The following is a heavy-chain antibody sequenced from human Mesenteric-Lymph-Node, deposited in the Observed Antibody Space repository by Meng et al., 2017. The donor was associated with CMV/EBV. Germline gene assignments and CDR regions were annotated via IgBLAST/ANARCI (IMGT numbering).Heavy chain of an antibody. CDR2: IYSDGNT. J-gene: IGHJ4*02. CDR3: ARGGISGFDY. Sequence: GGSLRLSCAASGLIFRSYAMSWVRQAPGKGLEWVSVIYSDGNTDYADSVKGRFTISRDNSKNTLYLQMNSLRADDTAVYYCARGGISGFDYWGQGTLVTVSS. D-gene: IGHD3-10*01. CDR1: GLIFRSYA. V-gene: IGHV3-53*01.